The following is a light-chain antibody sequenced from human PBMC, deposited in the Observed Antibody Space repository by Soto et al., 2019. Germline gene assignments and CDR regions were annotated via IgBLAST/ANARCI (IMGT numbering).Light chain of an antibody. CDR3: QQFSSYPLT. J-gene: IGKJ4*01. CDR2: DAS. Sequence: EFVLMLSPGTLSLSPEERATLYCMVSQTVRNNYLAWFQQIPFQAPRLLIYDASSRATGIPDRFSGGGSGTDFTLTISRLEPEDFAVYYCQQFSSYPLTFGGGTKVDI. V-gene: IGKV3-20*01. CDR1: QTVRNNY.